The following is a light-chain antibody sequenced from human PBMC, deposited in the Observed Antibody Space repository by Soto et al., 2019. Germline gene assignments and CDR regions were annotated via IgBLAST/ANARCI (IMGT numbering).Light chain of an antibody. CDR1: QTIXSN. V-gene: IGKV3-15*01. Sequence: IGVTQSAATLSVSQGERATLACRASQTIXSNFAWYLQKPGQAPRIVXDGASTRATGIPARFSGSGSGTESTLTISSLHSEDFAVYYCQQSKNWTLTFGQGTKVDI. J-gene: IGKJ1*01. CDR2: GAS. CDR3: QQSKNWTLT.